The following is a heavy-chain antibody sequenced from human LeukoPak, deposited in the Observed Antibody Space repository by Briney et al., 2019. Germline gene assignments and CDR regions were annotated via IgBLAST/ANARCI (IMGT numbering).Heavy chain of an antibody. Sequence: PSETLSLTCTVSGGSISSGSYYWSWIRQPAGKGLEWLGNIYTRGITNYNPSLESRVTFSIDTSKNQFSLKLSSVTAADTAVYYCARLTDSTSYYEYFHHWGQGTLVIVSS. CDR1: GGSISSGSYY. J-gene: IGHJ1*01. D-gene: IGHD2-2*01. CDR3: ARLTDSTSYYEYFHH. V-gene: IGHV4-61*09. CDR2: IYTRGIT.